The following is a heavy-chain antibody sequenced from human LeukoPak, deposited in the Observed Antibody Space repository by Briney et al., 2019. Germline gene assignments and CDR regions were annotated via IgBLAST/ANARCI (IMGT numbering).Heavy chain of an antibody. CDR1: GYTFTIYD. J-gene: IGHJ6*03. CDR2: MNPNSGNT. V-gene: IGHV1-8*03. Sequence: GASVTVSCKASGYTFTIYDINWVRQAPGQGLEWMGWMNPNSGNTGYAQKFQGRVTITRNTSISTAYMELSSLRSEDTAVYYCARGIHDYYYYYYMDVWGKGTTVTVSS. CDR3: ARGIHDYYYYYYMDV.